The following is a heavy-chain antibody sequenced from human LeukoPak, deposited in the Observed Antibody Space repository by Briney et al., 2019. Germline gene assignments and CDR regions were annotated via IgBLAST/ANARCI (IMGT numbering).Heavy chain of an antibody. CDR1: GGSISSAGYY. CDR3: ASAPLGNSFGYMAY. CDR2: IYYTGRT. J-gene: IGHJ4*02. D-gene: IGHD5-18*01. Sequence: SETLSLTCTVSGGSISSAGYYWNWIRQLPTEGLEWIGHIYYTGRTTYNPSVKSRVTISADTSKNQFSLKLNSVTAADTAVYFCASAPLGNSFGYMAYWGQGALVTVSS. V-gene: IGHV4-31*03.